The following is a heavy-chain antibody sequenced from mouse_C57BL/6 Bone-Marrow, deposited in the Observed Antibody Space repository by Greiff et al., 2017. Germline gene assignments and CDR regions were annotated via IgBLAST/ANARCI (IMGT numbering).Heavy chain of an antibody. CDR1: GYTFTSYW. V-gene: IGHV1-50*01. CDR2: IDPSDSDT. D-gene: IGHD2-2*01. Sequence: VQLQQPGAELVKPGASVKLSCKASGYTFTSYWMQWVKQRPGQGLEWIGEIDPSDSDTNYNQKFKGKATLTVETSSSTAYMQLSSLTSEDSAVSYCERYGRYYGWKDYWGQGTSVTVSS. CDR3: ERYGRYYGWKDY. J-gene: IGHJ4*01.